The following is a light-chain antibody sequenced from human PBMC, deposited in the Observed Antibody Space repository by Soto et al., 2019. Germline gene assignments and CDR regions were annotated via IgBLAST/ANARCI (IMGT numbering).Light chain of an antibody. CDR3: HQYNNWPYT. V-gene: IGKV3-15*01. CDR1: QSVSSN. Sequence: EIVMTQSPATLSVSPGERATLSCRASQSVSSNLAWYQQKPGQAPRLLIYGASTRATGIPARFSGSGSGTESTLTISSLQTEDFAGYYCHQYNNWPYTFGQGTKMEIK. J-gene: IGKJ2*01. CDR2: GAS.